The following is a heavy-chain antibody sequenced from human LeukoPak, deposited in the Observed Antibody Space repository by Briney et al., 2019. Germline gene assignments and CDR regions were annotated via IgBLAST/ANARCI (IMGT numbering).Heavy chain of an antibody. CDR3: AREVPTYYYDSSGSKFDY. V-gene: IGHV4-61*02. CDR2: IYTSGST. Sequence: SQTMSLTCTVSGGSISSGSYYWSWIRQPAGKGLEWIGRIYTSGSTNYNPSLKSRDTISVDTSKNQFSLKLSSVTAADTAVYYCAREVPTYYYDSSGSKFDYWGQGTLVTVSS. J-gene: IGHJ4*02. D-gene: IGHD3-22*01. CDR1: GGSISSGSYY.